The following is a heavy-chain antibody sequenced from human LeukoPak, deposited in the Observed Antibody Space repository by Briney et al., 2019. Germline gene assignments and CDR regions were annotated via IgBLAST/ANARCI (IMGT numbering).Heavy chain of an antibody. CDR3: ASLVVGGA. CDR2: IWYDGSNK. V-gene: IGHV3-33*01. Sequence: PGGSLRLSCAASGFTFSSYGMHWVRQAPGKGLEWVAAIWYDGSNKYYADSVKGRFTISRDNSKNTLYLQMNSLRAEDTAVYYCASLVVGGAWGQGTLVTVSS. D-gene: IGHD1-26*01. J-gene: IGHJ4*02. CDR1: GFTFSSYG.